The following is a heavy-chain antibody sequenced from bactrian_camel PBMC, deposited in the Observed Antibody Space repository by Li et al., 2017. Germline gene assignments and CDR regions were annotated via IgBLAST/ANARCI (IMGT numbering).Heavy chain of an antibody. CDR2: IGTDDGRT. J-gene: IGHJ4*01. CDR3: AFAVVGGGLWYDTYEYHY. V-gene: IGHV3S1*01. Sequence: HVQLVESGGGSVQVGGSLRLSCVASGDTIRRYCMGWFRQSAGKEREAVAAIGTDDGRTYYADSAKGRFTVSQDNGKNTLSLLMTALKPEDTAVYYCAFAVVGGGLWYDTYEYHYWGQGTQVTVS. CDR1: GDTIRRYC. D-gene: IGHD5*01.